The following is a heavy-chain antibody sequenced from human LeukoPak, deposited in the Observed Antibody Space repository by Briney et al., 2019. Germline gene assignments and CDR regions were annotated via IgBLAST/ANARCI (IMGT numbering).Heavy chain of an antibody. CDR2: IYVSGSAT. CDR1: GFTCSSYA. V-gene: IGHV3-23*01. J-gene: IGHJ3*02. CDR3: AKRPRDSSGYYLGAFDM. D-gene: IGHD3-22*01. Sequence: GALGLSCEASGFTCSSYAMTWVRQVPGKGLEWVSGIYVSGSATYYAGTVKGRFTISRDNSKNTLYLQLNSLRAEDTAVYYCAKRPRDSSGYYLGAFDMWGQGTMVTVSS.